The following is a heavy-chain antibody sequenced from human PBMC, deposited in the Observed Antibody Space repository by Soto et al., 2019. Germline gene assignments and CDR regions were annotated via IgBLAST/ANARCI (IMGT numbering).Heavy chain of an antibody. Sequence: PGGSLRLSCAASGFTFSTYGMHWVRQAPGKGLEWVAVISYDGSNKYYADSVKGRLTISRDNSKNTLYLQMNSLRAEDTAVYYCAKDFAKTIYCSRTSCPPKPDYYFYYVMAVWGQGTRISVSS. D-gene: IGHD2-2*01. CDR1: GFTFSTYG. CDR3: AKDFAKTIYCSRTSCPPKPDYYFYYVMAV. J-gene: IGHJ6*02. V-gene: IGHV3-30*18. CDR2: ISYDGSNK.